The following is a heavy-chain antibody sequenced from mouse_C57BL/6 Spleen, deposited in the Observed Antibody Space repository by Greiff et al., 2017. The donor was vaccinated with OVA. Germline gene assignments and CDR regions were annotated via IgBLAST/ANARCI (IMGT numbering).Heavy chain of an antibody. CDR2: IYPGDGDT. Sequence: QVQLKESGAELVKPGASVKISCKASGYAFSSYWMNWVKQRPGKGLEWIGQIYPGDGDTNYNGKFKGKATLTADKSSSTAYMQLSSLTSEDSAVYFCARSYYGSSWHYWGQGTTLTVSS. CDR1: GYAFSSYW. J-gene: IGHJ2*01. D-gene: IGHD1-1*01. V-gene: IGHV1-80*01. CDR3: ARSYYGSSWHY.